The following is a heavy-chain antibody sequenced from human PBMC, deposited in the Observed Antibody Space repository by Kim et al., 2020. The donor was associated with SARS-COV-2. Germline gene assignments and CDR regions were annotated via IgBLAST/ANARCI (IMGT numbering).Heavy chain of an antibody. CDR3: ARDWGQLNH. Sequence: GGSTYYADSVKGRFSISRDNSKDTQYLQMNSLRAEDTAVYYCARDWGQLNHWGQGTLVTVSS. J-gene: IGHJ4*02. D-gene: IGHD7-27*01. CDR2: GGST. V-gene: IGHV3-66*01.